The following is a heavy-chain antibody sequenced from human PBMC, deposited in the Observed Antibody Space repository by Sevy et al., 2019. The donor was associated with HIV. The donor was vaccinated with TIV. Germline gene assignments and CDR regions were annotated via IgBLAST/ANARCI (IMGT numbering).Heavy chain of an antibody. CDR2: IWFDGSGK. CDR1: GFTLRSYG. D-gene: IGHD1-1*01. V-gene: IGHV3-33*01. J-gene: IGHJ6*02. CDR3: ARDLEPRTTGVYYYYAMDV. Sequence: GGSLRLSCAASGFTLRSYGMHWVRQAPGKGLEWVAFIWFDGSGKYYADSVKGRFTISRDTSKNTLYLQMNSLRAEDTAVYYCARDLEPRTTGVYYYYAMDVWGQGTTVTVSS.